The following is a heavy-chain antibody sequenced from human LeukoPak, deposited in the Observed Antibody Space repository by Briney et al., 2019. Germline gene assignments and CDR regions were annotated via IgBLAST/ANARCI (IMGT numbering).Heavy chain of an antibody. Sequence: ASVKVSCKASGYTFTSYYMHWVRQAPGQGLEWMGIINPSGGSTSYAQKFQGRVTMTRDTSTSTVYMGLSSLRSEDTAVYYCARGRGSGSYYEERYYYYYMDVWGKGTTVTVSS. D-gene: IGHD3-10*01. CDR1: GYTFTSYY. CDR3: ARGRGSGSYYEERYYYYYMDV. J-gene: IGHJ6*03. CDR2: INPSGGST. V-gene: IGHV1-46*01.